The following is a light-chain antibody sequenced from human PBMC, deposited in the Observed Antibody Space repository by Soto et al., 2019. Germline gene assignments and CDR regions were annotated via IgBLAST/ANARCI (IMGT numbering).Light chain of an antibody. V-gene: IGLV1-40*01. CDR1: SSNIGAGYD. CDR3: QSYDSSLSGSYV. J-gene: IGLJ1*01. CDR2: GNS. Sequence: SVLPQPPSVSGAPGQRVTISCTGSSSNIGAGYDVHWYQQLPGTAPKLLIYGNSNRPSGVPDRFSGSKSGTSASLAITGLQAEDEADYYCQSYDSSLSGSYVFGTG.